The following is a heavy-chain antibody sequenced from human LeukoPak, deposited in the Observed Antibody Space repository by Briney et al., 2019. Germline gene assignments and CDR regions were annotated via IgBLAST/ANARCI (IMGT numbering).Heavy chain of an antibody. V-gene: IGHV3-23*01. CDR1: GITFSRHA. J-gene: IGHJ2*01. D-gene: IGHD1-26*01. CDR3: AEGDIAGGISWYFDL. CDR2: ISGTVIA. Sequence: GESLRLSCAASGITFSRHAMAWVRQPPGKGLEWVSTISGTVIAYYADSVKGRFTISRDNSKNTLYLHMNTLRADDTAIYYCAEGDIAGGISWYFDLWGRGTLVTASS.